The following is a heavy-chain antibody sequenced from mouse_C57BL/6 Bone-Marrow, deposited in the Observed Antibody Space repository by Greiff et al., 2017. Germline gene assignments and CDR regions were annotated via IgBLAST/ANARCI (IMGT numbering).Heavy chain of an antibody. CDR2: INPNNGGT. D-gene: IGHD1-1*01. CDR1: GYTFTDYY. Sequence: VQLQQSGPELVKPGASVKISCKASGYTFTDYYMNWVKQSHGKSLEWIGDINPNNGGTSYNQKLKGKDTLTVDKSSSTAYMELRSLTSEDSAVYYCARDYYGSSWYFDYWGQGTILTVSS. J-gene: IGHJ2*01. V-gene: IGHV1-26*01. CDR3: ARDYYGSSWYFDY.